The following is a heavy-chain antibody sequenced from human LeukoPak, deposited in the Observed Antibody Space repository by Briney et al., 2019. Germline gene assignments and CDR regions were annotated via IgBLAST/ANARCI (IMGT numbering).Heavy chain of an antibody. CDR2: IKHDGNER. J-gene: IGHJ4*02. V-gene: IGHV3-7*01. CDR1: GFTFSTSW. CDR3: ARGTGLGD. Sequence: GGFLRLSCAASGFTFSTSWMSWVRQAPGKGLEWVAKIKHDGNERYYVDSVKGRFTISRDNAKTSLYLQMNSLRDEDTAVYYCARGTGLGDWGQGALVIVSS. D-gene: IGHD3-16*01.